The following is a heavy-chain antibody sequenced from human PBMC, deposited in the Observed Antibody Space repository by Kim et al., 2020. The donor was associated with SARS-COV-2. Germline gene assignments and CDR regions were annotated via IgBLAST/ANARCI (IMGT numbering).Heavy chain of an antibody. CDR1: GGSFSGYY. CDR3: ARGYSESHIDS. V-gene: IGHV4-34*01. Sequence: SETLSLNCGVYGGSFSGYYWTWIRQPPGKGLEWIGEINHSGSTNYNPSLKSRVTISLDTSKNQLSLKLSSVTAADTAVYYCARGYSESHIDSCGQGTLVTVSS. CDR2: INHSGST. D-gene: IGHD1-26*01. J-gene: IGHJ4*02.